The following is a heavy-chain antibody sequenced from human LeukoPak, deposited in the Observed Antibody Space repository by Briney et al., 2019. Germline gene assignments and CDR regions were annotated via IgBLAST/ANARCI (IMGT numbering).Heavy chain of an antibody. CDR2: IDHRGSS. Sequence: SETLSLTCAVHGESFSAYFWSWIRQVPAKGLEWIGEIDHRGSSNYNPPLKSRATISVDTSKNHFYLRLTSVTAADTAVYYCATRSSTLAAARCFDDWGQGTVVNVSS. V-gene: IGHV4-34*01. CDR3: ATRSSTLAAARCFDD. CDR1: GESFSAYF. J-gene: IGHJ4*03. D-gene: IGHD6-6*01.